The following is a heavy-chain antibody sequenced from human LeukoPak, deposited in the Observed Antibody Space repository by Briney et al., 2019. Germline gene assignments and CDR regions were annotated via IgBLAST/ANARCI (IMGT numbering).Heavy chain of an antibody. J-gene: IGHJ4*02. CDR3: ARESQEKYYFDY. D-gene: IGHD5-24*01. CDR1: GGSISSFY. CDR2: IYYSGST. V-gene: IGHV4-59*12. Sequence: SETLSLTCTVSGGSISSFYWSWIRQPPGKGLEWIGYIYYSGSTNYNPSLKSRVTISVDTSKNQFSLKLSSVTAADTAVYYCARESQEKYYFDYWGQGTLVTVSS.